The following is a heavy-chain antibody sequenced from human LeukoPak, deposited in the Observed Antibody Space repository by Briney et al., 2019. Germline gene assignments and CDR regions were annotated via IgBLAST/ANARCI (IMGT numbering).Heavy chain of an antibody. J-gene: IGHJ4*02. CDR1: GGSFSGYY. V-gene: IGHV4-34*01. Sequence: SETLSLTCAVYGGSFSGYYRSCIRQPPGKGLEWIGEINHSGSTNYNPSLKSRVTISVDTSKNQFSLKLSSVTAADTAVYYCARGLAARRAAAIGRYYFDYWGQGTLVTVSS. D-gene: IGHD6-6*01. CDR3: ARGLAARRAAAIGRYYFDY. CDR2: INHSGST.